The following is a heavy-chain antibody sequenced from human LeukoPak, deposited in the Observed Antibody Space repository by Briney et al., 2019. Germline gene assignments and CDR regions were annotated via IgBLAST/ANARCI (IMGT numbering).Heavy chain of an antibody. J-gene: IGHJ6*03. Sequence: SETLSLTCAVYGGSFSGYYWSWIRQPPGKGLGWIGEINHSGSTNYNPSLKSRVTISVDTSKNQFSLKLSSVTAADTAVYYCARVRQLVGTYYYYYYMDVWGKGTTVTVSS. CDR2: INHSGST. V-gene: IGHV4-34*01. D-gene: IGHD6-6*01. CDR3: ARVRQLVGTYYYYYYMDV. CDR1: GGSFSGYY.